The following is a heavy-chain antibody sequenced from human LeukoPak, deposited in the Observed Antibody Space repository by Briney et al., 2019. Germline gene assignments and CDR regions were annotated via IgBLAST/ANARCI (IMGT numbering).Heavy chain of an antibody. CDR3: ARLDDYSNHMVFDH. CDR2: IYTSGST. D-gene: IGHD4-11*01. Sequence: SETLSLTCTVSGGSISSYYWSWIRQPAGKGLEWIGRIYTSGSTNYNPSLKSRVTMSVDTSKNQFSLKLSSVTAADTVVYYCARLDDYSNHMVFDHWGQGTLLSVSS. CDR1: GGSISSYY. V-gene: IGHV4-4*07. J-gene: IGHJ4*02.